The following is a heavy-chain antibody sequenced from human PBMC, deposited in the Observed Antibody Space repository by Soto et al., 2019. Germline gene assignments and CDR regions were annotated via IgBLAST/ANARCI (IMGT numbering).Heavy chain of an antibody. Sequence: QVQLVESGGGVVQPGRSLRLSCAASGFTFSSYGMHWVRQAPGKGLEWVAVISYDGSNKYYADSVKGRFTISRDNSENTLYLQMNSLRAEDTAVYYCAKSRGSYYYYYYGMDVWGQGTTVTVSS. CDR1: GFTFSSYG. D-gene: IGHD3-10*01. V-gene: IGHV3-30*18. CDR2: ISYDGSNK. CDR3: AKSRGSYYYYYYGMDV. J-gene: IGHJ6*02.